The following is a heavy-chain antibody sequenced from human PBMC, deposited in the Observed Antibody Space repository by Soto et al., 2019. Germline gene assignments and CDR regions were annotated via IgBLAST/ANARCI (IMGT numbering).Heavy chain of an antibody. CDR1: GGSFSGYY. CDR2: INHSGST. Sequence: PSETLSLTCAVYGGSFSGYYWSWIRQPPGKGLEWIGEINHSGSTNYNPSLKSRVTISVDTSKNQFSLKLSSVTAADTAVYYCARGRGIVRGVPPPPHWFDPWGQGTLVTVSS. J-gene: IGHJ5*02. D-gene: IGHD3-10*01. V-gene: IGHV4-34*01. CDR3: ARGRGIVRGVPPPPHWFDP.